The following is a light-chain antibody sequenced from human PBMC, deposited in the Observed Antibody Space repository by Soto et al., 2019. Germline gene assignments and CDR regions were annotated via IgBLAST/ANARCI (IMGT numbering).Light chain of an antibody. Sequence: QSVLTQPPSASGTPGQRVTISCSGSRSNIGARYDVHWYQHLPGSAPKLLIFGDSNRPAGVPDRFSGSKSGTSASLAIAGLQAEDEADYYCQSYDSSLSVVFGGGTKLTVL. J-gene: IGLJ2*01. CDR2: GDS. CDR3: QSYDSSLSVV. CDR1: RSNIGARYD. V-gene: IGLV1-40*01.